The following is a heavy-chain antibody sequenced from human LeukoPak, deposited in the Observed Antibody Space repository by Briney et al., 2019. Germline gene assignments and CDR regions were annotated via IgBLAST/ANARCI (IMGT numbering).Heavy chain of an antibody. V-gene: IGHV4-39*07. Sequence: SETLSLTCTVSGGSISSSSYYWGWIRQPPGKGLEWIGSIYHSGSTYYNPSLKSRVTIAVETSKNQFSLKLSSVTAADKAVYYCARDGYNFVYWGQGTLVTVSS. CDR3: ARDGYNFVY. CDR1: GGSISSSSYY. D-gene: IGHD5-24*01. CDR2: IYHSGST. J-gene: IGHJ4*02.